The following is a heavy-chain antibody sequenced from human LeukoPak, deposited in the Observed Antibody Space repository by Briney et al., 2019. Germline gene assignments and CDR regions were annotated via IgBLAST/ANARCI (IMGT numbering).Heavy chain of an antibody. CDR2: TYYRSKWYN. Sequence: SQTLSLTCAISGDSVSSNGVTWNWIRQSPSRGLEWLGRTYYRSKWYNDYAVSVKSRIIINPDTSKNQFSPQLNSVTPEDTAVYYCARVKEAFSGRDAFDIWGQGTMVTVSS. CDR3: ARVKEAFSGRDAFDI. J-gene: IGHJ3*02. CDR1: GDSVSSNGVT. V-gene: IGHV6-1*01. D-gene: IGHD6-19*01.